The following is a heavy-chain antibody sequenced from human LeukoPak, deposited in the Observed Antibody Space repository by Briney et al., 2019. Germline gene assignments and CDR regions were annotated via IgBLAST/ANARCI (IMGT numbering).Heavy chain of an antibody. J-gene: IGHJ4*02. Sequence: PGGSLRLSCAASGFTFSDYYMSWIRQAPGKGLEWVSYISSSGSTIYYADSVEGRFTISRDNAKNSLYLQMNSLRAEDTAVYYCARAMSITIFGVVTEDYWGQGTLVTVSS. V-gene: IGHV3-11*04. CDR3: ARAMSITIFGVVTEDY. D-gene: IGHD3-3*01. CDR1: GFTFSDYY. CDR2: ISSSGSTI.